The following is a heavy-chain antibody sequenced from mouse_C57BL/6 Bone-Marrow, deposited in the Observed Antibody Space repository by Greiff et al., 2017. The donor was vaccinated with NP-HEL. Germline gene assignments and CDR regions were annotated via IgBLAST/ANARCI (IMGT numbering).Heavy chain of an antibody. J-gene: IGHJ4*01. CDR1: GYTFTSYW. CDR2: IHPNSGST. D-gene: IGHD5-2*01. V-gene: IGHV1-64*01. CDR3: ARLGEYDYDAMDY. Sequence: LVESGAELVKPGASVKLSCKASGYTFTSYWMHWVKQRPGQGLEWIGMIHPNSGSTNYNEKFKSKATLTVDKSSSTAYMQLSSLTSEDSAVYYCARLGEYDYDAMDYWGQGTSVTVSS.